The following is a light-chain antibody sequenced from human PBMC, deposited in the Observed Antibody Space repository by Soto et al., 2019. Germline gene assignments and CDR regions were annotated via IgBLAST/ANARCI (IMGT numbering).Light chain of an antibody. V-gene: IGKV3-20*01. CDR1: QSVSNNY. CDR2: GAS. Sequence: EIVLTQSPGTLSLSPGERATLSCRASQSVSNNYLAWYQQKPGQAPRLLIYGASNRATGIPDRFSGSGSGADFTLTISRLEPEDFGIYYCQQHDTSLTWTFGQGTKVDIK. CDR3: QQHDTSLTWT. J-gene: IGKJ1*01.